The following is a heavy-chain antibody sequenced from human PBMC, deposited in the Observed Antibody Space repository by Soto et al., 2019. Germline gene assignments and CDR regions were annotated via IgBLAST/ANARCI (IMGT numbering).Heavy chain of an antibody. D-gene: IGHD3-10*01. Sequence: EVQLVESGGGLVQPGESLRLSCAASGFTFSDYWIHWVRQAPGKGLVWVSRIKFDGSSANYADSVKGRFTISRDKGKDTVYLQMNSLGAEETAVYYCARGVRGHYGFDVWGQGTMVTVSS. CDR3: ARGVRGHYGFDV. CDR2: IKFDGSSA. V-gene: IGHV3-74*01. J-gene: IGHJ3*01. CDR1: GFTFSDYW.